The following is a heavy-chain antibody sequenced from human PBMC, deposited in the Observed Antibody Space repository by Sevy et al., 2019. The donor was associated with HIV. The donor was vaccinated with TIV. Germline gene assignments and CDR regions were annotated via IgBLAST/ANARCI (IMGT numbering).Heavy chain of an antibody. Sequence: GGSLRLSCEASGFSFSRYGMHWVRQVAGKGLEWVAVISFDGDNKYYSDSVRGRFAISRDNSENTMHLQMNNLRIDDTAVYYCAKGLSSIYPYSMDVWGQGTTVTVSS. CDR3: AKGLSSIYPYSMDV. V-gene: IGHV3-30*18. J-gene: IGHJ6*02. D-gene: IGHD3-16*01. CDR1: GFSFSRYG. CDR2: ISFDGDNK.